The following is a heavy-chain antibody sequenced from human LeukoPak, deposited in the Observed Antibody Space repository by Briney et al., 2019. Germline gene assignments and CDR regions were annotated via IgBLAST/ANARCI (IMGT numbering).Heavy chain of an antibody. CDR2: IYSGGST. J-gene: IGHJ4*02. V-gene: IGHV3-53*01. CDR1: GFTVSSNY. Sequence: GGSLRLSCAASGFTVSSNYMSWVRQAPGKGLEWVSVIYSGGSTYYADSVKGRLTISRDNSKNTLSLQMNSLRAEDTAVYYCAKDFRVSYWGQGTLVTVSS. CDR3: AKDFRVSY.